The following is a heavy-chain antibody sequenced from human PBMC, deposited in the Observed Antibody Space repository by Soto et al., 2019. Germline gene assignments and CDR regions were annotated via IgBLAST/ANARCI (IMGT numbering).Heavy chain of an antibody. CDR3: ASRSGRYTSSNFDF. D-gene: IGHD5-18*01. J-gene: IGHJ4*02. CDR2: IYYSGDT. Sequence: SETLSLTCTVSGGSISSGDYYWSWIRQPPGKGLEWIGYIYYSGDTYYNPSLKSRLTISLDTSKNQFSLRLSSLTAADTAVYYCASRSGRYTSSNFDFWGQGTLVTVSS. CDR1: GGSISSGDYY. V-gene: IGHV4-30-4*01.